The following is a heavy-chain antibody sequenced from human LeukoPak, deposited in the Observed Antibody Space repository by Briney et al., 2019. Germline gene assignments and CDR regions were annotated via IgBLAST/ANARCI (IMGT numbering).Heavy chain of an antibody. CDR3: ASPIGGHGMDV. CDR1: GYGFPSYW. Sequence: GESLKISCKGSGYGFPSYWIGWVRQMPGKGLEWMGIIYPSDSDTRYSPSFQGQVTISADKSINTAYLQWSSLKVSDTAMYYCASPIGGHGMDVWGQGTTVTVSS. CDR2: IYPSDSDT. J-gene: IGHJ6*02. V-gene: IGHV5-51*01. D-gene: IGHD3-10*01.